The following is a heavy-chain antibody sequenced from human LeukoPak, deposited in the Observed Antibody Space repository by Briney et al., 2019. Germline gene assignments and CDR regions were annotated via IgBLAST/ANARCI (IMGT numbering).Heavy chain of an antibody. CDR1: GFTFGDHA. J-gene: IGHJ6*02. D-gene: IGHD5-18*01. V-gene: IGHV3-49*04. Sequence: PGGPLRLSCTGSGFTFGDHAMSWVRQAPGKGLEWVGFIRSKAYRGTTEYAASVKGRFTISRDDSASTAYLQMNSLRTEDTAVYYCARGPIQLWIHNAMDVWGQGTTVTVSS. CDR2: IRSKAYRGTT. CDR3: ARGPIQLWIHNAMDV.